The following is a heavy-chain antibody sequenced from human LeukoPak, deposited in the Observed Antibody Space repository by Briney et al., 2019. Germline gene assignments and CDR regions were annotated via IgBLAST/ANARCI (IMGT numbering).Heavy chain of an antibody. CDR1: GGSISSFY. Sequence: SETLSLTCTVSGGSISSFYWSWIRQPPGKGLEWIGYIYYSGSTNYNPSLKSRVTISVDTSKNQFSLKLSSVTAADTAVYYCAREGYSGSLGYWGQGTLVTVSS. CDR2: IYYSGST. V-gene: IGHV4-59*01. D-gene: IGHD1-26*01. J-gene: IGHJ4*02. CDR3: AREGYSGSLGY.